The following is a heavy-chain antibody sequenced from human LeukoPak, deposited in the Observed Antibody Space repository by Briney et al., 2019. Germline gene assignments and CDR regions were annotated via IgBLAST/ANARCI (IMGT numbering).Heavy chain of an antibody. Sequence: GESLKISCKASGYSFSNYWIGWVRQMPGKGLEWMGIIYPGDSDTRYSPSFQGQVTISADKSITTGYLQWSSLKASDTAMYYCARAPTSVSNPYYFDYWGQGALVTVSP. CDR1: GYSFSNYW. J-gene: IGHJ4*02. D-gene: IGHD4-11*01. CDR2: IYPGDSDT. CDR3: ARAPTSVSNPYYFDY. V-gene: IGHV5-51*01.